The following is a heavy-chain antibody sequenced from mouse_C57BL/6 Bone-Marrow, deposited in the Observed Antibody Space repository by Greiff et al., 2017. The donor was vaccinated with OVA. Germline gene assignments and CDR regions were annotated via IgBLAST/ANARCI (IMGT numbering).Heavy chain of an antibody. CDR3: ARIFEYAWFAY. V-gene: IGHV1-64*01. D-gene: IGHD5-1*01. CDR1: GYTFTSYW. Sequence: VQLQQPGAELVKPGASVKLSCKASGYTFTSYWMHWVKQRPGQGLEWIGMIHPNSGSTNYNEKFKSKATLTVDKSSSTAYMQLSSLTSEDSAVYYCARIFEYAWFAYWGQGTLVTVSA. CDR2: IHPNSGST. J-gene: IGHJ3*01.